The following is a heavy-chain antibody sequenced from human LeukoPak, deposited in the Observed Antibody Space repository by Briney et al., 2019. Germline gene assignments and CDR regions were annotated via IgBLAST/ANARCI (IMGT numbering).Heavy chain of an antibody. D-gene: IGHD3-22*01. CDR1: GYSFTSYY. CDR3: ARGSYYDSRRNGMDV. V-gene: IGHV1-46*01. Sequence: ASVKVSCKASGYSFTSYYMHWVRQAPGQGLEWMGIINPGGGSTSYEQKFQGRVTMTRDTSTSTVYMELSSLRSEDTAVYYCARGSYYDSRRNGMDVWGQGTTVTVSS. J-gene: IGHJ6*02. CDR2: INPGGGST.